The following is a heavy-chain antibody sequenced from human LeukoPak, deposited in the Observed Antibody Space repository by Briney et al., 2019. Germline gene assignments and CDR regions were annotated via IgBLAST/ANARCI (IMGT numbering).Heavy chain of an antibody. D-gene: IGHD2-15*01. CDR1: GGSFSGYY. Sequence: PSETLSLTCAVHGGSFSGYYWSWIRQPPGKGLEWIGEINHSGSTNYSPSLKSRVTISVDTSKNQFSLKLSSVTAADTAVYYCARGRGYCDGGSCDGFDYWGQGTLVTVSS. CDR3: ARGRGYCDGGSCDGFDY. V-gene: IGHV4-34*01. CDR2: INHSGST. J-gene: IGHJ4*02.